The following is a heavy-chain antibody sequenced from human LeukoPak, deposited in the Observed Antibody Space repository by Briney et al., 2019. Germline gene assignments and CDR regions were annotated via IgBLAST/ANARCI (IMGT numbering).Heavy chain of an antibody. V-gene: IGHV4-59*01. CDR3: ARVIRYFDWSNIERYYFDY. CDR1: GGSISSYY. Sequence: SETLSLTCTVSGGSISSYYWSWIRRPPGKGLEWIGYIYYSGSTNYNPSLKSRVTISVDTSKNQFSLKLSSVTTADTAVYYCARVIRYFDWSNIERYYFDYWGQGTLVTVSS. J-gene: IGHJ4*02. CDR2: IYYSGST. D-gene: IGHD3-9*01.